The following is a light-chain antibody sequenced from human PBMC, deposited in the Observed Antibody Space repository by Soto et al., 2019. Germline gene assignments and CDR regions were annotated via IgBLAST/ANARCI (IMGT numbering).Light chain of an antibody. CDR3: QQYYSTPLT. V-gene: IGKV4-1*01. CDR2: WAS. Sequence: DIVMTQSPDSLAVSLGERATINCKSSQTVLYSSNNKNYLAWYQQKPGQPPKLLIYWASTRQSGVPDRFSGSGSGTDFTLTISSLQADDVAVYYCQQYYSTPLTFGGGTKVEL. J-gene: IGKJ4*01. CDR1: QTVLYSSNNKNY.